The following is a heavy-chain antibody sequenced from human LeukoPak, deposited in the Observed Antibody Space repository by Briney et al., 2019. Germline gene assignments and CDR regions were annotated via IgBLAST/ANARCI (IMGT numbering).Heavy chain of an antibody. CDR1: GFTFSSYG. V-gene: IGHV3-30*18. CDR2: ISYDGSNK. CDR3: AKASGHIAFGVPDFDY. J-gene: IGHJ4*02. Sequence: PGGSLRLSCAASGFTFSSYGMHWVRQAPGKGLEWVAVISYDGSNKYYADSVKGRFTISRDNSKNTLYLQMNSLRAEDTAVYYCAKASGHIAFGVPDFDYWGRGTLVTVSS. D-gene: IGHD3-10*01.